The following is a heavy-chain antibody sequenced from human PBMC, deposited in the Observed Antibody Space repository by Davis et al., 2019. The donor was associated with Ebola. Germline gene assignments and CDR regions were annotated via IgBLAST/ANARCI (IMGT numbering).Heavy chain of an antibody. D-gene: IGHD3-3*01. CDR3: VKAGGSGNYMDV. V-gene: IGHV3-43*01. CDR1: GFSFDDYT. J-gene: IGHJ6*03. CDR2: IPWHGETT. Sequence: PGGSLRLSCATSGFSFDDYTMHWVRQAPGKGLEWVSLIPWHGETTYYAESVQGRFSISRDSVKASLYLQMHSLTRDDTALYYCVKAGGSGNYMDVWGKGTTVTVSS.